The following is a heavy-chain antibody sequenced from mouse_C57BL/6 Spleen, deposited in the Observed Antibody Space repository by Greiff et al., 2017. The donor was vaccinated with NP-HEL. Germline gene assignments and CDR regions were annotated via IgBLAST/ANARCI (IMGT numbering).Heavy chain of an antibody. J-gene: IGHJ1*03. CDR3: ARQGPHYYGSSHWYFDV. CDR2: LDPSDSYT. V-gene: IGHV1-50*01. D-gene: IGHD1-1*01. Sequence: QVQLQQPGAELVKPGASVKLSCKASGYTFTSYWMQWVKQRPGQGLEWIGELDPSDSYTNYNQKFKGKATLTVDTSSSTAYMQLSSLTSEDSAVYYCARQGPHYYGSSHWYFDVWGTGTTVTVSS. CDR1: GYTFTSYW.